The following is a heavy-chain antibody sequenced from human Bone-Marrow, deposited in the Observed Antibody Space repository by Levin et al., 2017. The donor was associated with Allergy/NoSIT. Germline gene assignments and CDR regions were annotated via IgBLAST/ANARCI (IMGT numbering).Heavy chain of an antibody. J-gene: IGHJ4*02. Sequence: PGGSLRLSCVVSGFTLSDYYMTWIRQSPGKGLEWVSYISSTGTIIYYADSVKGRFTVSRDNAKNSLSLHMNSLRAEDTALYYCAKCRGVTMDLLDSWGQGTLVTVSP. V-gene: IGHV3-11*01. CDR2: ISSTGTII. CDR1: GFTLSDYY. CDR3: AKCRGVTMDLLDS. D-gene: IGHD3-10*01.